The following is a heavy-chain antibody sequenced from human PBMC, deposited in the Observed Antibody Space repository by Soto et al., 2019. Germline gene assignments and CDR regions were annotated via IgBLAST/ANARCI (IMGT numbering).Heavy chain of an antibody. D-gene: IGHD6-13*01. CDR2: INHSGST. J-gene: IGHJ3*02. V-gene: IGHV4-34*01. CDR1: GGSFSGYY. CDR3: ARGCGRLAYSSSWSRRVDAFDI. Sequence: SETLSLTCAVYGGSFSGYYWSWIRQPPGKGLEWIGEINHSGSTNYNPSLKSRVTISVDTSKNQFSLKLSSVTAADTAVYYCARGCGRLAYSSSWSRRVDAFDIWGQGTMVTVSS.